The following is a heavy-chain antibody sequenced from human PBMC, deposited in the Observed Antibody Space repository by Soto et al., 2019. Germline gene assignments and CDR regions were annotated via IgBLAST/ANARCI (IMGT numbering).Heavy chain of an antibody. J-gene: IGHJ5*02. CDR3: ARGGRFYYNNWFDP. V-gene: IGHV4-31*03. CDR1: GGSISSGGYY. Sequence: SETLSLTCSVSGGSISSGGYYWTRIRQHPGKGLEWIGYIYDSGSTYYNPSLKSRVAISVDTSKNQFSLKLSSVTAADTAVYYCARGGRFYYNNWFDPWGQGTLVTVS. CDR2: IYDSGST. D-gene: IGHD3-22*01.